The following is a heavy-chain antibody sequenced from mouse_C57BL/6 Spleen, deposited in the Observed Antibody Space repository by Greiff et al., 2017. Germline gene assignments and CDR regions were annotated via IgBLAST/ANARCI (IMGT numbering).Heavy chain of an antibody. V-gene: IGHV5-16*01. CDR3: AREGYYDYDGRGYYAMDY. D-gene: IGHD2-4*01. J-gene: IGHJ4*01. Sequence: EVQVVESEGGLVQPGSSMKLSCTASGFTFSAYYLAWVRQVPEKGLEWVANINYDGSSTYYLDSLKSHFIISRDNAKNILYLQMSSLKSEDTATYYCAREGYYDYDGRGYYAMDYWGQGTSVTVSS. CDR1: GFTFSAYY. CDR2: INYDGSST.